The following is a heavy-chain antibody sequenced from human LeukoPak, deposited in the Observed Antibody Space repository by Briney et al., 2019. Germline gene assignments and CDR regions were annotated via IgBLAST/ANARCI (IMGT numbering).Heavy chain of an antibody. D-gene: IGHD6-19*01. CDR3: ARQSSDWQIDY. CDR1: GGSIRSYY. Sequence: SETLSLTCTVSGGSIRSYYWSWIRQPPGKGLEWIGYIYTSGSTNYNPSLKSRVTISVDTSKNQFSLKLSSVTAADTAVYYCARQSSDWQIDYWGQGTLVTVSS. J-gene: IGHJ4*02. V-gene: IGHV4-4*09. CDR2: IYTSGST.